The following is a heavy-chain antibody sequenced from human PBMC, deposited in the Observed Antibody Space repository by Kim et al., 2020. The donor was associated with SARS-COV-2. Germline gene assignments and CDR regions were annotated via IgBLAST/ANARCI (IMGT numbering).Heavy chain of an antibody. D-gene: IGHD3-10*01. CDR3: VRGGKDVDL. J-gene: IGHJ2*01. CDR2: TYI. Sequence: TYIYYADSVKGRFTISRDNAKNSLSLQIDSLRAEDAAVYYCVRGGKDVDLWGRGTLVTVSS. V-gene: IGHV3-21*01.